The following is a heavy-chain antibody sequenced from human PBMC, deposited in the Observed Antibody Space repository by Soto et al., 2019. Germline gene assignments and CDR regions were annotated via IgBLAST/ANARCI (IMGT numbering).Heavy chain of an antibody. Sequence: PGGSLRLSCTVSGFSVTNSYINWIRQAPGKGLAWVSILYSSGTTYYADSVRGRFTVSRDDSKNTLFLHMNSLRADDTAVYYCARDWSKFSYNYPYYYAMDAWGQGTTVTVSS. J-gene: IGHJ6*02. CDR2: LYSSGTT. CDR3: ARDWSKFSYNYPYYYAMDA. V-gene: IGHV3-53*01. CDR1: GFSVTNSY. D-gene: IGHD5-18*01.